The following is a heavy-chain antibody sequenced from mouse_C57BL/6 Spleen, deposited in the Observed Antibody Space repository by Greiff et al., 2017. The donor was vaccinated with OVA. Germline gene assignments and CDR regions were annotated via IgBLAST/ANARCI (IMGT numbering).Heavy chain of an antibody. CDR2: IWSDGST. CDR3: ARHYYGYDNAMDY. Sequence: VQLQESGPGLVAPSQSLSITCTVSGFSLTSYGVHWVRQPPGKGLEWLVVIWSDGSTTYNSALKSRLSISKDNSKSQVFLKMNSLQTDDTAMYYCARHYYGYDNAMDYWGQGTSVTVSS. V-gene: IGHV2-6-1*01. J-gene: IGHJ4*01. D-gene: IGHD2-2*01. CDR1: GFSLTSYG.